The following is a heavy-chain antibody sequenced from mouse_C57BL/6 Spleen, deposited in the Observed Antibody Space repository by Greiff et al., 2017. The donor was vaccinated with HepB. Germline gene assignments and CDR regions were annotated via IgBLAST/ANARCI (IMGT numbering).Heavy chain of an antibody. CDR1: GYAFSSYW. Sequence: QVQLQQPGAELVKPGASVKISCKASGYAFSSYWMNWVKQRPGKGLEWIGQIYPGDGDTNYNGKFKGKATLTADKSSSTAYMQLSSLTSEDSAVYFCARSSSGYVVYYAMDYWGQGTSVTVSS. D-gene: IGHD3-2*02. J-gene: IGHJ4*01. CDR2: IYPGDGDT. CDR3: ARSSSGYVVYYAMDY. V-gene: IGHV1-80*01.